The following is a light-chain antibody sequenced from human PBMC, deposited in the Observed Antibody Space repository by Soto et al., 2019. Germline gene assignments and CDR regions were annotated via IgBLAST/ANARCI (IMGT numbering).Light chain of an antibody. Sequence: IQMTQYPPFLSASVGHRVTITCPACHSIDKHLNVYQHNPGKAPKFLIYGASTLQSGVPSRFTGSGSGTDFTLTVNSLQAEDFAIYYCQQSYSSPTTFGQGTRLEIK. CDR1: HSIDKH. J-gene: IGKJ5*01. CDR3: QQSYSSPTT. V-gene: IGKV1-39*01. CDR2: GAS.